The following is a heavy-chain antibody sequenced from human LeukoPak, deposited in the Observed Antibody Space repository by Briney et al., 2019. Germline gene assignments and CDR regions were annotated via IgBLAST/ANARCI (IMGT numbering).Heavy chain of an antibody. CDR1: GGSISSGGYS. CDR2: IYHSGST. D-gene: IGHD2-2*01. CDR3: ARVDCSGSSCYGLDYFDF. V-gene: IGHV4-30-2*01. Sequence: SETLSLTCAVSGGSISSGGYSWSWIRQPPGKGLEWIGYIYHSGSTYYNPSLKSRVTISVDRSKNQFSLKLSSVTAADTAVYYCARVDCSGSSCYGLDYFDFWGQGTLVRVSS. J-gene: IGHJ4*02.